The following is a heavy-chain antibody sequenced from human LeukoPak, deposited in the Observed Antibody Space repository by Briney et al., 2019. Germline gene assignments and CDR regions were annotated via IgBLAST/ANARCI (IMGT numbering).Heavy chain of an antibody. Sequence: KPSETLSLTCTVSGGSISSYYWSWILQPPGKGLEWIGYIYYSGSINYNPSLKSRVTISVDTSKNQFSLKLSSVTAADTAVYYCASDNSGWDSWGQGTLVTVSS. CDR2: IYYSGSI. D-gene: IGHD6-19*01. V-gene: IGHV4-59*01. CDR3: ASDNSGWDS. J-gene: IGHJ4*02. CDR1: GGSISSYY.